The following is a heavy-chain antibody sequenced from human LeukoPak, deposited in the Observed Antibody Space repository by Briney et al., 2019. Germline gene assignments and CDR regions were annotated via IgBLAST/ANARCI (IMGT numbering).Heavy chain of an antibody. CDR3: ATILIGYNHFDY. J-gene: IGHJ4*01. Sequence: ASVKISCKASSYRFTNFHIHWVRQAPGQGLEWMGGAAATGERTTYAQKFQGRVTVTRDTSMNTVYMDLSNLRSEDTAVYFCATILIGYNHFDYWGQGTQVIVSS. V-gene: IGHV1-46*01. CDR1: SYRFTNFH. D-gene: IGHD5-24*01. CDR2: AAATGERT.